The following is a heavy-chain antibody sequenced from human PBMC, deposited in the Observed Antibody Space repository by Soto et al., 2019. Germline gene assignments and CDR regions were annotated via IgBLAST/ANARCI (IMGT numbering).Heavy chain of an antibody. J-gene: IGHJ4*02. CDR1: GFTFSSYA. V-gene: IGHV3-23*01. Sequence: PGGSLRLSCAASGFTFSSYAMSWVRQAPGKGLEWVSVISESGGSTHYADSVRGRFTVSRDNSKNSLSLRMNSLRDEDTAAYFCAKRSPYSSGWYSPIFDYWGQGALVTVSS. CDR3: AKRSPYSSGWYSPIFDY. CDR2: ISESGGST. D-gene: IGHD6-13*01.